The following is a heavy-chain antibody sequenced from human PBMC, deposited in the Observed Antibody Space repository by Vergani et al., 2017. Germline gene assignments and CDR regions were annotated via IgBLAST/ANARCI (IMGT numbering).Heavy chain of an antibody. Sequence: QVHLVESGGGVVQPGRSLSLSCVVSGFTSSYYGMHWVRQAPGKGLEWMGGFDPEDGETIYAQKFQGRVTMTEDTSTDTAYMELSSLRSEDTAVYYCATPRLRFSYYYYYGMDVWGQGTTVTVSS. V-gene: IGHV1-24*01. CDR2: FDPEDGET. J-gene: IGHJ6*02. CDR3: ATPRLRFSYYYYYGMDV. D-gene: IGHD5-12*01. CDR1: GFTSSYYG.